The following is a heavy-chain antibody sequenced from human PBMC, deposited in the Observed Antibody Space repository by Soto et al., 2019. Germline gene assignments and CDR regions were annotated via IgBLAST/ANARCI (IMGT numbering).Heavy chain of an antibody. CDR2: IYHSGRT. D-gene: IGHD3-16*01. V-gene: IGHV4-59*01. Sequence: PSETLSLPCRVSGGSISDYYWSWIRQPPGQGLEWIGYIYHSGRTNYNPSLRSRVTISVDTSKTQFSLKLSSVTAADTAVYFCARNKYHNSWGREWFDPWGQGILVTGS. J-gene: IGHJ5*02. CDR1: GGSISDYY. CDR3: ARNKYHNSWGREWFDP.